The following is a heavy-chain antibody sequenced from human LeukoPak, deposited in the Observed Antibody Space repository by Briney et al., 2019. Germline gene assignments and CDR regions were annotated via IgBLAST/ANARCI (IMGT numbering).Heavy chain of an antibody. D-gene: IGHD5-18*01. CDR1: GGSISSYY. V-gene: IGHV4-59*08. Sequence: SETLSLTCTVSGGSISSYYWIWIRQPPGKGLEWIGYIYYSGSTNYNPSLKSRVTISVDTSKNQFSLKLSSVTAADTAVYYCARLKRGYSYGFPDYWGQGTLVTVSS. CDR2: IYYSGST. CDR3: ARLKRGYSYGFPDY. J-gene: IGHJ4*02.